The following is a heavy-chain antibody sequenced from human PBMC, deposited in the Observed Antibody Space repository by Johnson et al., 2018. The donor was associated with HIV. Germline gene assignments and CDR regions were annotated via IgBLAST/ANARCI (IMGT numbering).Heavy chain of an antibody. D-gene: IGHD1-26*01. J-gene: IGHJ3*02. CDR1: GFTFSSYW. V-gene: IGHV3-20*04. CDR2: INWNGGST. Sequence: VQLVESGGGVVQPGRSLRLSCAASGFTFSSYWMSWVRQAPGKGLEWVSGINWNGGSTSYADSVKGRFTISRDNAKTSLYLQVNSLGAEDTAVYYCAREWDPRTPDAFDIWGQGTMVTVSS. CDR3: AREWDPRTPDAFDI.